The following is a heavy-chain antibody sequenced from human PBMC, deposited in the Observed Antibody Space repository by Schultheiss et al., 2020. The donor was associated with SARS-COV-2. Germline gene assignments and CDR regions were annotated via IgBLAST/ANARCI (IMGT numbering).Heavy chain of an antibody. CDR1: GGSIPRRPW. CDR2: IYYSGST. Sequence: SETLSLTCAVSGGSIPRRPWWIWVRQPPGKGLEWIGYIYYSGSTYYNPSLKSRITISVDTSKTQFSLKLSSVTSADTAVYYCARNQGIRRSGPDAFDIWGQGTMVTVSS. V-gene: IGHV4-31*11. J-gene: IGHJ3*02. CDR3: ARNQGIRRSGPDAFDI. D-gene: IGHD2-15*01.